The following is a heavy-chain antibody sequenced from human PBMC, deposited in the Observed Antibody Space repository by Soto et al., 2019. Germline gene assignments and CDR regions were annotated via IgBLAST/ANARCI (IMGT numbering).Heavy chain of an antibody. J-gene: IGHJ6*02. V-gene: IGHV4-59*01. CDR3: ARSPRVTIFGVVKRGYYYCMDV. CDR2: IYYSGST. Sequence: SETLSLTCTVSGGSISSYYWSWIRQPPGKGLEWIGYIYYSGSTNYNPSLKSRVTISVDTSKNQFSLKLSSVTAADTAVYYCARSPRVTIFGVVKRGYYYCMDVWGQGTTVTVSS. D-gene: IGHD3-3*01. CDR1: GGSISSYY.